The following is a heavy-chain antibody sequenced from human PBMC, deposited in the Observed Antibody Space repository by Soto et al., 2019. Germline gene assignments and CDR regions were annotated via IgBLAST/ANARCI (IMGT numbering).Heavy chain of an antibody. CDR1: GFTFSSYA. D-gene: IGHD5-18*01. J-gene: IGHJ4*02. CDR2: ISGSGGST. V-gene: IGHV3-23*01. CDR3: AEKTRVQLWWGFFDY. Sequence: PGGSLRLSCAASGFTFSSYAMSWVRQAPGKGLEWVSAISGSGGSTYYADSVKGRFTISRDNSKNTLYLQMNSLRAEDTAVYYCAEKTRVQLWWGFFDYWGQGTLVTVSS.